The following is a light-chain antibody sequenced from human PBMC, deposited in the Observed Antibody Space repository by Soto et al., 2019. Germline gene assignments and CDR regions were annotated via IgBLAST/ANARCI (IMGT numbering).Light chain of an antibody. V-gene: IGLV2-14*01. CDR2: DVN. Sequence: QSALTQPASVSGSPGQSITLSCTGTSGGIGGYDYVSWYQRHPGKAPKLIIYDVNNRPSGVSNRFSGSKSGNTASLTISGLQAEDEADYYCTSYASGSSHVVFGGGTKLTVL. CDR3: TSYASGSSHVV. J-gene: IGLJ2*01. CDR1: SGGIGGYDY.